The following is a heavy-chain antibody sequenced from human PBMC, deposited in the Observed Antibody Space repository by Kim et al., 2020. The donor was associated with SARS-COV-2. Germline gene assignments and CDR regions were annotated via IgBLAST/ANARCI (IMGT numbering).Heavy chain of an antibody. V-gene: IGHV3-30*18. CDR2: ISYDGSNK. Sequence: GGSLRLSCAASGFTFSSYGMHWVRQAPGKGLEWVAVISYDGSNKYYADSVKGRFTISRDNSKNTLYLQMNSLRAEDTAVYYCAKDRRAFAAGLTYFDYWGQGTLVTVSS. J-gene: IGHJ4*02. CDR1: GFTFSSYG. D-gene: IGHD6-13*01. CDR3: AKDRRAFAAGLTYFDY.